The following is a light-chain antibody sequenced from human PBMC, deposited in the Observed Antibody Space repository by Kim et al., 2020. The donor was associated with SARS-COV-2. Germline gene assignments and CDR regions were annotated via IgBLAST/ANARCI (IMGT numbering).Light chain of an antibody. CDR1: KLGDKY. CDR3: QAWDSSIVV. CDR2: QDS. Sequence: SVSPGQTASITCSGDKLGDKYACWFQQKPGQSPVLVIYQDSKRPSGIPERFSGSNSGNTATLTISGTQAMDEADYYCQAWDSSIVVFGGGTKVTVL. J-gene: IGLJ2*01. V-gene: IGLV3-1*01.